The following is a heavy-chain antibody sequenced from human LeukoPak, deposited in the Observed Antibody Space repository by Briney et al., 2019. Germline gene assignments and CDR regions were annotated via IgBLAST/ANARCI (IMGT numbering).Heavy chain of an antibody. J-gene: IGHJ4*02. D-gene: IGHD3-10*01. V-gene: IGHV3-66*01. CDR1: GFTVSNNY. CDR3: ARADLWFGSDY. CDR2: IYSGGST. Sequence: PGGSLRLSCAASGFTVSNNYMTWVRQAPGKGLEWVSLIYSGGSTYYADSVKGRFTISRDNAKNSLYLQMNSLRAEDTAVYYCARADLWFGSDYWGQGTLVTVSS.